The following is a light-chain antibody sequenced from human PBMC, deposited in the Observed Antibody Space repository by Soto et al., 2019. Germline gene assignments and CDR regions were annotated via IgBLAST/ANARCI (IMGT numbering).Light chain of an antibody. CDR2: DAS. J-gene: IGKJ1*01. Sequence: EIVMTQSPDTLSVSPGETATLSCRASQSVNSNLAWYQQKPGQAPRLLISDASTRAAGLPARFGGSGSGTEFTPTISSLQSEDFAVYFCQQSNTWPKTFAQGTKV. CDR3: QQSNTWPKT. CDR1: QSVNSN. V-gene: IGKV3-15*01.